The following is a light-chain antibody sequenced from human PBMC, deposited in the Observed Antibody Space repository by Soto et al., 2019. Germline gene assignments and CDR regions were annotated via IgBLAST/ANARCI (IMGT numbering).Light chain of an antibody. J-gene: IGKJ2*01. CDR3: QQYDNLPPYT. CDR2: DAS. Sequence: DIQVTQSPSSLAVSVGDRVTITCQASRDISVYLNWYQQKPGKPPKLLVFDASNLQTGVPSRFVGSGSGTHFTFTITNLQPEDVATYYCQQYDNLPPYTFGQGTKLEI. V-gene: IGKV1-33*01. CDR1: RDISVY.